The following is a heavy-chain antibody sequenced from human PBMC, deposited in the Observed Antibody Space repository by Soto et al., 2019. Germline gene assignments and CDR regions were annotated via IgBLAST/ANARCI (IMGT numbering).Heavy chain of an antibody. CDR1: GYTFTSYG. J-gene: IGHJ3*02. CDR2: ISAYNGNT. Sequence: ASVKVSCKASGYTFTSYGISWVRQAPGQGLEWMGWISAYNGNTNYAQKLQGRVTMTTDTSTSTAYMELRSLRSDDTAAYYCVTSSGLRSRSDAFDIWGQGTMVTVSS. V-gene: IGHV1-18*01. CDR3: VTSSGLRSRSDAFDI. D-gene: IGHD5-12*01.